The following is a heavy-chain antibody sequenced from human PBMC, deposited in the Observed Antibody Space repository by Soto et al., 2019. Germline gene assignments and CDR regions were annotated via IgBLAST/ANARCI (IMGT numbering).Heavy chain of an antibody. V-gene: IGHV4-39*07. D-gene: IGHD1-1*01. CDR2: IYYTGMT. CDR3: ARDFRAITTGTTYYYYYYGMDV. Sequence: SETLSLTCTGSGTSISSTNYYWGWIRQPPGKGLEWITSIYYTGMTYYNPSLKSRVTISVDTSKNQFSLKLSSVTAADTAVYYCARDFRAITTGTTYYYYYYGMDVWGQGTTVTVSS. J-gene: IGHJ6*02. CDR1: GTSISSTNYY.